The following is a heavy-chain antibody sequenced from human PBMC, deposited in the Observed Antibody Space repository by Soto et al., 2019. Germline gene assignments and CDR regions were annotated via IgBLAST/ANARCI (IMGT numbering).Heavy chain of an antibody. CDR1: GYTFTTYG. D-gene: IGHD3-22*01. V-gene: IGHV1-18*01. CDR3: ARDRYYDTSGPANFDY. CDR2: ISAYNDNT. J-gene: IGHJ4*02. Sequence: ASVKVSCKASGYTFTTYGISWVRRAPGQGLEWMGWISAYNDNTNYAQNFQGRVTMTTDTSTSTAYMELRSLRSDDTAVYYCARDRYYDTSGPANFDYWGQGTLVTVSS.